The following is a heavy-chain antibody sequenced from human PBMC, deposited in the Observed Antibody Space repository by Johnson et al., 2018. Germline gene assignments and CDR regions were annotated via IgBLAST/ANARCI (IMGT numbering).Heavy chain of an antibody. J-gene: IGHJ6*02. Sequence: EVQLVETGGGLVKPGGSLRLSCAASGFTFSSYSMNWVRQAPGKGLEWVSSISSSSSYIYYADSVKVRFTISRDTAKNSLYLQRNSLKAEDTAVYYWARVQGRYSYDYYGIDVWGQGTTVTVSS. D-gene: IGHD1-26*01. CDR3: ARVQGRYSYDYYGIDV. V-gene: IGHV3-21*01. CDR2: ISSSSSYI. CDR1: GFTFSSYS.